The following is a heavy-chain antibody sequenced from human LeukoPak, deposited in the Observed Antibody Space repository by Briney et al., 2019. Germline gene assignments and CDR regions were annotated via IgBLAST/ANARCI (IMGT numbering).Heavy chain of an antibody. CDR2: IYYSEST. J-gene: IGHJ3*02. CDR3: ARESGNYDSSGYLLYAFDI. D-gene: IGHD3-22*01. CDR1: GGSISSYY. Sequence: PSETLSLTCTVSGGSISSYYWSWIRQPPGKGLEWIGYIYYSESTNYNPSLKSRVTISVDTSKNQFSLKLSSVTAADTAVYYCARESGNYDSSGYLLYAFDIWGQGTMVTVSS. V-gene: IGHV4-59*01.